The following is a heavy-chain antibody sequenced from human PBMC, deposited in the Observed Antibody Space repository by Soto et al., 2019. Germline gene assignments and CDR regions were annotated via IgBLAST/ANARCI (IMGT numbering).Heavy chain of an antibody. J-gene: IGHJ4*02. D-gene: IGHD3-16*01. CDR2: IFHNGHT. CDR3: ARHVGHHFDS. V-gene: IGHV4-4*02. Sequence: QVQLQESGPGLVKPSGTLSLTCAVSGASIDSTWWSWVRQPPGKGLEWIGEIFHNGHTSYNPSLKSRVSMSPDKSNNQFSLTLTSVTAADTAVYYCARHVGHHFDSWGQGTLLTVSS. CDR1: GASIDSTW.